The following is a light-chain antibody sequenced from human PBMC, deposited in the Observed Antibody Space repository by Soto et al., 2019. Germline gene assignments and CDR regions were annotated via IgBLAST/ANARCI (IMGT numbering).Light chain of an antibody. CDR1: TGTVTSGHY. CDR3: LLYYGGAVV. Sequence: QAVVTQEPSLTVSSGGTVTLTCASSTGTVTSGHYPNWLQQKPGQAPRALIYSTDTRHSWTPARFSGSLLGGKAALTLSGVQPEDEADYYCLLYYGGAVVFGGGTKVTVL. J-gene: IGLJ2*01. V-gene: IGLV7-43*01. CDR2: STD.